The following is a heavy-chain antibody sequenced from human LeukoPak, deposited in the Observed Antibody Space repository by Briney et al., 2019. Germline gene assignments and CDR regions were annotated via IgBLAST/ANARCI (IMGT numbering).Heavy chain of an antibody. CDR2: IYHSGST. J-gene: IGHJ4*02. D-gene: IGHD1-26*01. Sequence: PSETLSLTCAVSGGSISSSNRWSWVRQPPGKGLEWIGEIYHSGSTNYNPSLKSRVTISVDKSKNQFSLKLSSVTAADTAVYYCARVPGLGRYSGSYYSDYWGQGTLVTVSS. CDR1: GGSISSSNR. V-gene: IGHV4-4*02. CDR3: ARVPGLGRYSGSYYSDY.